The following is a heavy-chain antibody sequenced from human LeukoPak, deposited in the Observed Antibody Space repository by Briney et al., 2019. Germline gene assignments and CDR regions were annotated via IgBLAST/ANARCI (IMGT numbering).Heavy chain of an antibody. J-gene: IGHJ4*02. D-gene: IGHD6-13*01. CDR3: ARRGYSSSWYPFDY. Sequence: SETLSLTCTVSGGSISSYYWSWIRQPPGKGLEWIGYIYYSGITNYNPSLKSRVTILVDTSKNQFSLKLSSVTAADTAVYYCARRGYSSSWYPFDYWGQGTLVTVSS. CDR1: GGSISSYY. V-gene: IGHV4-59*08. CDR2: IYYSGIT.